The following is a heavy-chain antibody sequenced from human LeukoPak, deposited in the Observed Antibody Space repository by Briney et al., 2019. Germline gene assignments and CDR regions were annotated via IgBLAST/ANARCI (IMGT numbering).Heavy chain of an antibody. J-gene: IGHJ4*02. CDR3: ARGPTTVTPLDY. CDR1: GYSISSGHY. Sequence: SETLSLTRAVSGYSISSGHYWGWIRQPPGKGLEWMGSIYHSGSTYYYPSLKSRITMSVDTSKNQFSLKLTSVTAADTAVYYCARGPTTVTPLDYWGPGILVTVSS. CDR2: IYHSGST. V-gene: IGHV4-38-2*01. D-gene: IGHD4-17*01.